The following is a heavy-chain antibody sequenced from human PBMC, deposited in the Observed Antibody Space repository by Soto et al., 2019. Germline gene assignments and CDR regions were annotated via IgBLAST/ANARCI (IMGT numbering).Heavy chain of an antibody. CDR2: IYYSGST. J-gene: IGHJ4*02. Sequence: PSETLSLTCTVSGGSLSSYYWSWIRQPPGKGLEWIGYIYYSGSTNYNPSLKSRVTISVDTSKNQFSLKLSSVTAADTAVYYCARPTYNSGSPFDYWGQGTLVTVS. CDR1: GGSLSSYY. CDR3: ARPTYNSGSPFDY. V-gene: IGHV4-59*01. D-gene: IGHD1-20*01.